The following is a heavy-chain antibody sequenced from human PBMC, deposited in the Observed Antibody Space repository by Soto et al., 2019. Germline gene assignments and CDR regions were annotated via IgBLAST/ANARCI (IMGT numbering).Heavy chain of an antibody. V-gene: IGHV3-30-3*01. D-gene: IGHD1-20*01. Sequence: PGGSLRLSCAGSGFTFKTYTFHWGRQPPGKGLEWVAVISYDGSNKYYADSVKGRFTVSRENSKSTLFLQMNSLTPEDTAVYYCARGSMYNWNQSPPDSWGQGTMVTVYS. CDR1: GFTFKTYT. CDR2: ISYDGSNK. CDR3: ARGSMYNWNQSPPDS. J-gene: IGHJ4*02.